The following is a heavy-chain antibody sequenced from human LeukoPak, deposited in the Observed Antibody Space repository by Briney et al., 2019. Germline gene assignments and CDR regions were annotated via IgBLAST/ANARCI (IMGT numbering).Heavy chain of an antibody. CDR2: IKSKTDGETT. CDR3: TLNPYSSSSPDY. V-gene: IGHV3-15*01. D-gene: IGHD6-6*01. Sequence: GGSLRLSCAASGYTFRYAWINWVRQAPGKGLEWVGRIKSKTDGETTDYTAPVKGRFTISRDDSKNTLYLQMNSLKSEYTAICFCTLNPYSSSSPDYWGQGTLVTVSS. J-gene: IGHJ4*02. CDR1: GYTFRYAW.